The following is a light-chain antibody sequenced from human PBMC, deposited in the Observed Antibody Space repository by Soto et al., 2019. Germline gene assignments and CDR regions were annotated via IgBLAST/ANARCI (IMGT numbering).Light chain of an antibody. J-gene: IGKJ2*01. Sequence: EVVMRQSPDTLSVSPGEGATLSCRASQGIGDTLAWYQHKPGQTPRLLIYDTSTRATGVPARFSGSRSGTEFALTINSLQSEDFAVYYCQQYGPSPMYTFGQGTNLEIK. CDR3: QQYGPSPMYT. CDR2: DTS. V-gene: IGKV3-15*01. CDR1: QGIGDT.